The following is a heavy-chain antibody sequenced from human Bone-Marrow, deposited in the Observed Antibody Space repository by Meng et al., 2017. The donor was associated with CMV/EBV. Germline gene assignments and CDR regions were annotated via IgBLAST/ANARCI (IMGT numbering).Heavy chain of an antibody. J-gene: IGHJ6*02. CDR2: ISSSSSYI. CDR3: ARDGTVGASRGVYYYYYGMDV. V-gene: IGHV3-21*01. Sequence: GECLKISCAASGFTFSSYSMNWVRQAPGKGLEWVSSISSSSSYIYYADSVKGRFTISRDNAKNSLYLQMNSLRAEDTAVYYCARDGTVGASRGVYYYYYGMDVWGQGTTVTVSS. D-gene: IGHD1-26*01. CDR1: GFTFSSYS.